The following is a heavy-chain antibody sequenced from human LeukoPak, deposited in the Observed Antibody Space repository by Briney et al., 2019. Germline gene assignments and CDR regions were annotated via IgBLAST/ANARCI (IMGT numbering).Heavy chain of an antibody. V-gene: IGHV4-34*01. D-gene: IGHD5-12*01. Sequence: SETLSLTCAGGSFSGYYWSWIRQPPGKGLEWIGEISHSGITNYNPSLKSRVTISVDTSKNQFSLKLRSVTAADTAVYYCARGPRWLRTFDYWGQGTLVIVSS. CDR3: ARGPRWLRTFDY. CDR2: ISHSGIT. CDR1: GSFSGYY. J-gene: IGHJ4*02.